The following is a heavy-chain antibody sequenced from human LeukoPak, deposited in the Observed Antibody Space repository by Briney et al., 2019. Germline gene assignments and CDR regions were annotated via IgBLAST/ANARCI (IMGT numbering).Heavy chain of an antibody. V-gene: IGHV3-23*01. CDR2: ISESSSRT. D-gene: IGHD4-23*01. J-gene: IGHJ4*02. CDR3: ARDLTYGGKRGYYFDY. Sequence: GGSLRLSCAASRLTLSNYAMTWVRQAPGKGLEWVSGISESSSRTFYADSVKGRFTISRDNSKNTLYLQMNSLRAEDTAVYYCARDLTYGGKRGYYFDYWGQGTLVTVSS. CDR1: RLTLSNYA.